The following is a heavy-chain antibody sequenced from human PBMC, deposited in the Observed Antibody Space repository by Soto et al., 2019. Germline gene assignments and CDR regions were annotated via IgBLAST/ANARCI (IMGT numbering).Heavy chain of an antibody. J-gene: IGHJ4*02. D-gene: IGHD3-9*01. Sequence: PSETLSLTCTVSGGSISTYYWSWIRQPPGKGLEWIGYIYYRGNTNYNPSFKSRVTISLDTSKNQFSLRLSSVTAADTAIYYCARHPGDYDVLTGYSTYYFDYWGQGALVTVSS. CDR1: GGSISTYY. CDR2: IYYRGNT. V-gene: IGHV4-59*08. CDR3: ARHPGDYDVLTGYSTYYFDY.